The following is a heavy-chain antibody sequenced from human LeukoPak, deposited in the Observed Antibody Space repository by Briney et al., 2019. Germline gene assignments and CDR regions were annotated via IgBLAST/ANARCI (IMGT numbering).Heavy chain of an antibody. V-gene: IGHV3-7*01. J-gene: IGHJ4*02. Sequence: GGSLRRSCVASGFSFSSFWMTWVRQAPGKGLEWVADINQEGSEKDYADSVKGRFIISRDNAKNSVYLQLNSLTAEDTAVYYCARDGGVTGYDLLDYWGQGTLVTVSS. CDR1: GFSFSSFW. CDR3: ARDGGVTGYDLLDY. CDR2: INQEGSEK. D-gene: IGHD5-12*01.